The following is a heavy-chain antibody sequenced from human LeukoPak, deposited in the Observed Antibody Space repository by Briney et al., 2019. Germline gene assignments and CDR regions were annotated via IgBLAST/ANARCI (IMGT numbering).Heavy chain of an antibody. Sequence: ASVKVSCKVSGYTLTELSMHWVRQAPGKGLEWMGGFDPEDGETIYAQKFQGRVTMTEDTSTDTAYMELSSLRSEDTAVYYCATAPIYYGGDFGAFDIWGQGTMVTVSS. CDR1: GYTLTELS. CDR2: FDPEDGET. V-gene: IGHV1-24*01. J-gene: IGHJ3*02. CDR3: ATAPIYYGGDFGAFDI. D-gene: IGHD4-23*01.